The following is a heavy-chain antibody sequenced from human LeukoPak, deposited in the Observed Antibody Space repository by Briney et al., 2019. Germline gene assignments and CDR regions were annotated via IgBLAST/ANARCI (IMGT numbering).Heavy chain of an antibody. V-gene: IGHV3-7*01. J-gene: IGHJ4*02. CDR2: IKQDGSEI. D-gene: IGHD6-13*01. Sequence: GGSLRLSCAASGFTLSSYWMIWVRQAPGKGLEWVANIKQDGSEISYVDSVKGRFTISRDNARNSLYLQMNSLRAEDTAVYYCAKRGISSSSDYWGQGTLVTVSS. CDR3: AKRGISSSSDY. CDR1: GFTLSSYW.